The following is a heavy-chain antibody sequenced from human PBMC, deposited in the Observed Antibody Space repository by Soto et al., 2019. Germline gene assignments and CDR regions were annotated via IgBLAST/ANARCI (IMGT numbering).Heavy chain of an antibody. J-gene: IGHJ6*02. D-gene: IGHD3-16*01. CDR2: IWYDGSNK. CDR3: AVTTFETPSPYYYYGMDV. CDR1: GFTFSSYG. Sequence: QVQLVESGGGVVQPGRSLRLSCAASGFTFSSYGMHWVRQAPGKGLEWVAVIWYDGSNKYYADSVKGRFTISRDNSKNTLYLQMNSLRAEDTAVYYCAVTTFETPSPYYYYGMDVWGQGTTVTVSS. V-gene: IGHV3-33*01.